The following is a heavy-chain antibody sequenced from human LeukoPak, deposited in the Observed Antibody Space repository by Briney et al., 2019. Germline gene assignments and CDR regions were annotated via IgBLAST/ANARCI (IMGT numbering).Heavy chain of an antibody. CDR2: IKSKTDGGST. V-gene: IGHV3-15*01. CDR3: ATVGFCNTTSCFYYYYGLDV. J-gene: IGHJ6*02. Sequence: KPGGSLRLSCSVSGITLTHAWMYWVRQAPGEGLEWVGRIKSKTDGGSTDYGAPVKGRFTISRDDSKNTLYLQMNSVKTEDTAVYFCATVGFCNTTSCFYYYYGLDVWGQGTTVTVSS. CDR1: GITLTHAW. D-gene: IGHD2-2*01.